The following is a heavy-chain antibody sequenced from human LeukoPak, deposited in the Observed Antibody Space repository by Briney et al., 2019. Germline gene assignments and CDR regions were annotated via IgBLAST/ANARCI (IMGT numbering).Heavy chain of an antibody. Sequence: SETLSLTCTVSGGSISSYYWSWIRQPPWKGLEWIGEINHSGSTNYNPSLKSRVTISVDTPKNQFSLKLSSVTAADTAVYYCARDRMVRGVKASRANDYWGQGTLVTVSS. J-gene: IGHJ4*02. V-gene: IGHV4-34*01. CDR1: GGSISSYY. CDR3: ARDRMVRGVKASRANDY. CDR2: INHSGST. D-gene: IGHD3-10*01.